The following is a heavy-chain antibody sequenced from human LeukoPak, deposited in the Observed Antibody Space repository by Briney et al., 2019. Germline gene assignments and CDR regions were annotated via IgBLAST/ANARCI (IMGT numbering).Heavy chain of an antibody. CDR3: ARTSRHFYGSGSNLTPWPADMDV. V-gene: IGHV4-59*01. CDR2: IYYSGST. CDR1: GGSINSYY. D-gene: IGHD3-10*01. Sequence: SETLSLTCTVSGGSINSYYWTWIRQPPGKGLEWIGYIYYSGSTHYNPSLNSRVTISMDTSKNHFSLKLSSVTAADTAIYYCARTSRHFYGSGSNLTPWPADMDVWGQGAKVTVSS. J-gene: IGHJ6*02.